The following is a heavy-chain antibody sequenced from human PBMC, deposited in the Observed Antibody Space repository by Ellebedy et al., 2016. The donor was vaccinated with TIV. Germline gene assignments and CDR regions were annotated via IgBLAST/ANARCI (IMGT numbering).Heavy chain of an antibody. CDR2: IYYTGTT. CDR1: GGSISRSSYY. V-gene: IGHV4-39*07. D-gene: IGHD3-10*02. Sequence: MPGGSLRLSCTVSGGSISRSSYYWGWIRQPPGKGLEWVASIYYTGTTYYNPSLKSRVTISLDTSKNQVSMKLTSVTAADTAVYYCASTLTITIFLYWGQGTPVTVSS. CDR3: ASTLTITIFLY. J-gene: IGHJ4*02.